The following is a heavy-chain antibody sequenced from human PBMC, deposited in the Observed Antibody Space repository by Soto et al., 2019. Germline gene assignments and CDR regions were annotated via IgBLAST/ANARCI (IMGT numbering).Heavy chain of an antibody. Sequence: LRLSCAASGFTFSSYWMSWVRQAPGKGLEWVANIKQDGSEKYYVDSVKGRFTISRDNAKNSLYLQMNSLRAEDTAVYYCARIDYDYVWGSYRDYNWFDPWGQGTLVTVSS. D-gene: IGHD3-16*02. CDR1: GFTFSSYW. CDR3: ARIDYDYVWGSYRDYNWFDP. J-gene: IGHJ5*02. V-gene: IGHV3-7*01. CDR2: IKQDGSEK.